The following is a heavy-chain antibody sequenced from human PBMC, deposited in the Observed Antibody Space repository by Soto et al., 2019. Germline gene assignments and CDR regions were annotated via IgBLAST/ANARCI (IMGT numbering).Heavy chain of an antibody. Sequence: QVQVQQSGPGLVKPSETLSLTCTVSSGPSKSHNWGWIRQPPGRGLEWIGYVYDTWSTSYNPSLKSRVTVLADTSTNRISLTLRFVTAADTAVYYCVRQGIGFLHGLVDVWGQGTTVIVSS. V-gene: IGHV4-59*08. CDR1: SGPSKSHN. CDR3: VRQGIGFLHGLVDV. D-gene: IGHD3-10*01. J-gene: IGHJ6*01. CDR2: VYDTWST.